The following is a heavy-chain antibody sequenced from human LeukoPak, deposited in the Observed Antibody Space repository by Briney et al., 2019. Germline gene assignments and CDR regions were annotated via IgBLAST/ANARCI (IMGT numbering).Heavy chain of an antibody. D-gene: IGHD5-12*01. CDR3: AKPSWGYDSPFDY. Sequence: PGGSLRLSCAASGFTFSDYYMSWVRQAPGKGLEWLSQISYSGNTINYLDSVRGRFSVSRDNSKNSLYLQMNSLGAEDTAIYYCAKPSWGYDSPFDYWGQGTLVTVSS. CDR2: ISYSGNTI. CDR1: GFTFSDYY. J-gene: IGHJ4*02. V-gene: IGHV3-11*01.